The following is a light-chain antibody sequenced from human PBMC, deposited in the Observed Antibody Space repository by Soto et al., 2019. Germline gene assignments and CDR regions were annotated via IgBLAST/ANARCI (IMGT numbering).Light chain of an antibody. J-gene: IGLJ1*01. CDR3: GSIKSSSTSV. CDR1: SSDVGGYEY. Sequence: QSVLSQPASVSGSPGQSITISCTGTSSDVGGYEYVSWYQHQPGKAPKLIIYDVTNRPSGVSNRFSGSKSGNTASLTISGIQTEDEADYYCGSIKSSSTSVFGTGTKVTVL. V-gene: IGLV2-14*01. CDR2: DVT.